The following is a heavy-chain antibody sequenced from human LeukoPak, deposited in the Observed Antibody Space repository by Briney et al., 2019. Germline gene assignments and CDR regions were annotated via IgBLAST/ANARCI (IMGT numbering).Heavy chain of an antibody. J-gene: IGHJ5*02. CDR1: GFTFSSYA. V-gene: IGHV3-23*01. D-gene: IGHD3-10*01. CDR2: ISGSGGST. CDR3: AKLGGSGGYYDNWFDP. Sequence: PGGSLRLSCAASGFTFSSYAMSWVRQAPGKGLEWVSAISGSGGSTYYADSVKGRFTISRDNSKNTLYLQMNSLRAEDTAVYYCAKLGGSGGYYDNWFDPWGQGTLVTVSS.